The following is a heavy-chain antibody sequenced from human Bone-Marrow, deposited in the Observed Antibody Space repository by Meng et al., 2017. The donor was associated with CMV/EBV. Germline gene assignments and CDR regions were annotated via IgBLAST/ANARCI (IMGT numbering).Heavy chain of an antibody. V-gene: IGHV1-18*01. J-gene: IGHJ4*02. CDR3: ATLGFWGDYFDH. Sequence: ASAKVSCKASGVTFDSYGITWARQAPGQGLEWMGWISGYNGNTNYAQKFQDRLTMTTNTSSTTAYMELRSLRSDDTAVYDCATLGFWGDYFDHWGQGSLVTVSS. CDR1: GVTFDSYG. CDR2: ISGYNGNT. D-gene: IGHD3-16*01.